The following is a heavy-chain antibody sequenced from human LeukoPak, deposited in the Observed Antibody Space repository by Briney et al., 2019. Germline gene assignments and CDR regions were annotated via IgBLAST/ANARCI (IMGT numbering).Heavy chain of an antibody. CDR1: GYTFTSYG. V-gene: IGHV1-18*01. Sequence: GASVKVSCKASGYTFTSYGISWVRPAPGQGLEWMGWISAYNGNTNYAQKLQGRVTMTTDTSTSTAYMELRSLRSDDTAVYYCARADVYYYDSSGYYYYFDYWGQGTLVTVSS. CDR2: ISAYNGNT. CDR3: ARADVYYYDSSGYYYYFDY. D-gene: IGHD3-22*01. J-gene: IGHJ4*02.